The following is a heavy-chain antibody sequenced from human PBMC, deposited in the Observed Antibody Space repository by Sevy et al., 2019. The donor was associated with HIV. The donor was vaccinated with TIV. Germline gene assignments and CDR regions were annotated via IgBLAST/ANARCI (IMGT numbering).Heavy chain of an antibody. CDR2: ISSSSSTI. CDR3: ARGGKDIVVVVAATADY. J-gene: IGHJ4*02. Sequence: GGSLRLSCAASGFTFSSYSMSWVRQAPGKGLEWVSYISSSSSTIYYADSVKGRFTISRDNAKNSLYLQMNSLRDEDTAVYYCARGGKDIVVVVAATADYWGQGTLVTVSS. D-gene: IGHD2-15*01. V-gene: IGHV3-48*02. CDR1: GFTFSSYS.